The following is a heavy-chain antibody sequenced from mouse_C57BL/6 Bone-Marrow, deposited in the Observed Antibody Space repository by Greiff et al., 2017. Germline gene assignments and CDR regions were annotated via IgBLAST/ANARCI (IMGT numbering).Heavy chain of an antibody. Sequence: QVQLQQSGAELARPGASVKLSCKASGYTFTSYGISWVKQRTGQGLEWIGEIYPRSGNTYSNEKFTGKATLTAEKSSSTAYMELRSLTSEDSAVYFCARYMPLLLRGDYWGQGTSVTVSS. CDR3: ARYMPLLLRGDY. D-gene: IGHD1-1*01. CDR2: IYPRSGNT. V-gene: IGHV1-81*01. CDR1: GYTFTSYG. J-gene: IGHJ4*01.